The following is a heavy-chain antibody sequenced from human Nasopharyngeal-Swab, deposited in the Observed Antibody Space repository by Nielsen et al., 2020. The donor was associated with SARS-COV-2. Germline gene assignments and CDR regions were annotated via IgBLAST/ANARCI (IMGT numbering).Heavy chain of an antibody. D-gene: IGHD3-10*01. Sequence: SETLSLTCIVSGGSISSSSYYWGWIRQPPGKGLEWIGSIYYSGSTNYNPSLKSRVTISVDTSKNQFSLKLSSVTAADTAVYYCARGHYGSGSYRDYWGQGTLVTVSS. CDR1: GGSISSSSYY. J-gene: IGHJ4*02. CDR2: IYYSGST. V-gene: IGHV4-39*07. CDR3: ARGHYGSGSYRDY.